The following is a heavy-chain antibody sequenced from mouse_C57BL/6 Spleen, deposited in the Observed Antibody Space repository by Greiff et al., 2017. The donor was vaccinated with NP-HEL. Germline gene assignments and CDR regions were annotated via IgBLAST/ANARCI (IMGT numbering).Heavy chain of an antibody. Sequence: QVQLQQSGAELVKPGASVKLSCKASGYTFTEYTIHWVKQRSGQGLEWIGWVYPGSGSIKYNEKFKDKATLTADKSSSTVYMELSRLTPPGSAVYFCARHEDPYYSNYVPLAYWGQGTLVTVSA. CDR3: ARHEDPYYSNYVPLAY. CDR1: GYTFTEYT. D-gene: IGHD2-5*01. V-gene: IGHV1-62-2*01. J-gene: IGHJ3*01. CDR2: VYPGSGSI.